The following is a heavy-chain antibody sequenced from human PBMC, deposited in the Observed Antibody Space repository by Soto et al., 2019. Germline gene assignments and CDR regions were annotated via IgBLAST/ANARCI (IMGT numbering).Heavy chain of an antibody. D-gene: IGHD3-9*01. J-gene: IGHJ4*02. CDR3: ARGQARESDILLT. CDR2: IRYDGGDK. CDR1: GFTFSSFG. Sequence: GGSLRLSCAASGFTFSSFGMHWVRQTPGKGLEWVAVIRYDGGDKYYADSVKGRFTISRDNSENTLYLQMNSLRAEDTAVYYRARGQARESDILLTWGQGTPVTVSS. V-gene: IGHV3-33*01.